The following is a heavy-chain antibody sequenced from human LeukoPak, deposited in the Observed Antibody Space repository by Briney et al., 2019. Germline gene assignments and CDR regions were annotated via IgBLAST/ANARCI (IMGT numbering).Heavy chain of an antibody. CDR1: GGSISSSSYY. Sequence: SETLSLTCTVFGGSISSSSYYWGWIRQPPGKGLEWIGSIYYSGSTYYNPSLKSRVTISVDTSKNQFSLKLSSVTAADTAVYYCARRGYCSDGSCYRGAFDIWGQGTMVTVSS. D-gene: IGHD2-15*01. CDR2: IYYSGST. CDR3: ARRGYCSDGSCYRGAFDI. J-gene: IGHJ3*02. V-gene: IGHV4-39*01.